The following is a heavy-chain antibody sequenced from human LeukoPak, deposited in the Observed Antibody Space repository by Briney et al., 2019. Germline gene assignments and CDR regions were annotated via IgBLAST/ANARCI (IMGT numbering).Heavy chain of an antibody. D-gene: IGHD2-2*02. Sequence: SETLSLTCTVSGGSISSYYWSWIRQPAGKGLEWIGRIYTSGSTNYNPSLKSRVTISIDTSKNQFSLKLRSVTAADTAVYYCARDLPCQLLYGHDAFDIWGQGTMVTVAS. CDR1: GGSISSYY. CDR3: ARDLPCQLLYGHDAFDI. J-gene: IGHJ3*02. CDR2: IYTSGST. V-gene: IGHV4-4*07.